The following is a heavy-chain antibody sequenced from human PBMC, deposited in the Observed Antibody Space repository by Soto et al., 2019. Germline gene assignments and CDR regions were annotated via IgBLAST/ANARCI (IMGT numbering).Heavy chain of an antibody. CDR1: GYSFNDYY. D-gene: IGHD3-16*01. J-gene: IGHJ4*02. CDR3: ARGPRKELWCPNVY. Sequence: QVQLVQSASEVQKPGTSVKVSCKASGYSFNDYYIHWVRQAPGQGPEWMGWISPSSGGPHYAPKLEGRVTLTRDTSISTASMDLSTLRSDDTAVYYCARGPRKELWCPNVYWGQGTLVTVSS. CDR2: ISPSSGGP. V-gene: IGHV1-2*02.